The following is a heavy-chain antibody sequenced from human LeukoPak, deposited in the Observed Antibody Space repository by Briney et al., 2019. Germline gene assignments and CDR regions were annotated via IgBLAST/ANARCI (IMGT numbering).Heavy chain of an antibody. Sequence: GGSLRLSCAASGFPFSSFAMHWVRQAPGKGLEWVAVISYDGSTKDHADSVKGRFTISRDNSKNTLYLQMNSLRAEDTAVLYCARDGSSGYDTSYYYGMDFWGQGTTVTVSS. CDR1: GFPFSSFA. CDR2: ISYDGSTK. D-gene: IGHD5-12*01. CDR3: ARDGSSGYDTSYYYGMDF. V-gene: IGHV3-30-3*01. J-gene: IGHJ6*02.